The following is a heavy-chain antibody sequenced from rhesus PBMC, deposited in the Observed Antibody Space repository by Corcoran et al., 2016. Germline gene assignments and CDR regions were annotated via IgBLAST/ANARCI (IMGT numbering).Heavy chain of an antibody. V-gene: IGHV4-73*01. J-gene: IGHJ4*01. D-gene: IGHD4-23*01. CDR3: ARAYSNYGQFDY. CDR2: IDGNSAST. Sequence: QVKLQQWGEGLVKPSETLSLTCAVYGGSISGHYWSWIRQAPLKGLEWIGNIDGNSASTNYTPSLKNRVTVSKDTSKNQFSLKLSSVTAADTAVYYCARAYSNYGQFDYWGQGVLVTVSS. CDR1: GGSISGHY.